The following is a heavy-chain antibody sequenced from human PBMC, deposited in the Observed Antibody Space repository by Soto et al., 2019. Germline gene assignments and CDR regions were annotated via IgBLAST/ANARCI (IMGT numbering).Heavy chain of an antibody. D-gene: IGHD6-19*01. J-gene: IGHJ4*02. CDR1: GYSFTSYW. Sequence: GASLKISCKGAGYSFTSYWISWVRPMPGKGLEWMGRNDPSDTYTTYSPYFQGHVTISVDKSISTAYLQWSSLKASDSAMNYCATHSGPDSSTFPLGYWGQGTLVTVSS. V-gene: IGHV5-10-1*01. CDR3: ATHSGPDSSTFPLGY. CDR2: NDPSDTYT.